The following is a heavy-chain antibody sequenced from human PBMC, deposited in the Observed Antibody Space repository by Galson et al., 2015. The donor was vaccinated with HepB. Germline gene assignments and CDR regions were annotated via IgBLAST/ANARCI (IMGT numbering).Heavy chain of an antibody. CDR1: GFSFDDYT. CDR3: AKDIGYGDYEDAFDI. V-gene: IGHV3-43*01. Sequence: SLRLSCAASGFSFDDYTMHWVRQAPGKGLEWISLFSWDGNTYYADSVKGRFTISRDNSKNSLYLQMSSLRTEDTALYYCAKDIGYGDYEDAFDIWGQGTMATVSS. D-gene: IGHD4-17*01. CDR2: FSWDGNT. J-gene: IGHJ3*02.